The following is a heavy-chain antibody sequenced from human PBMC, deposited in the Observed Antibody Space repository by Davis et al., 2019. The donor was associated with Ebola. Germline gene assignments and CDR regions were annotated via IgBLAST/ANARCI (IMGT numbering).Heavy chain of an antibody. J-gene: IGHJ6*04. CDR1: GFTFSSYS. V-gene: IGHV3-21*04. Sequence: GESLKISCAASGFTFSSYSMNWVRQAPGKGLEWVSSISSSSSYIYYADSVKGRFTIPRDNSKKTLYLQMNSLRAEDTAVYYCAKSGLSFGVVKYHYGMDVWGKGTTVTVSS. D-gene: IGHD3-3*01. CDR3: AKSGLSFGVVKYHYGMDV. CDR2: ISSSSSYI.